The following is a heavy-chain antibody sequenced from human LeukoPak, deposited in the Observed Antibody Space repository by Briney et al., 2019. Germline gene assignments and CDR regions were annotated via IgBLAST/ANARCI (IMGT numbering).Heavy chain of an antibody. CDR1: GFTFSSYA. D-gene: IGHD1-26*01. Sequence: GGSLRLSCAASGFTFSSYAMSWVRQAPGKGLEWVSVISGTGHSTYYADSVKGRFTISRDNSRNMLYLQMNSLRAEDTAVYYCAKDQVGATQAYYFDYWGQGTLVTVSP. J-gene: IGHJ4*02. CDR3: AKDQVGATQAYYFDY. V-gene: IGHV3-23*01. CDR2: ISGTGHST.